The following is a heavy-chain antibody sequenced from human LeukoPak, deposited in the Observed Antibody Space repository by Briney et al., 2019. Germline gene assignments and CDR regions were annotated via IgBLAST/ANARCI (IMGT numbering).Heavy chain of an antibody. V-gene: IGHV3-33*01. CDR2: IWYDGSNK. CDR3: ARYSGSYYDDAFDI. J-gene: IGHJ3*02. D-gene: IGHD1-26*01. CDR1: GFTFSSYG. Sequence: GGSLRLSCAASGFTFSSYGMHWVRQAPGKGLEWVAVIWYDGSNKYYADSVKGRFTISRDNSKNTLYLQMNSLRAEDMAVYYCARYSGSYYDDAFDIWGQGTMVTVSS.